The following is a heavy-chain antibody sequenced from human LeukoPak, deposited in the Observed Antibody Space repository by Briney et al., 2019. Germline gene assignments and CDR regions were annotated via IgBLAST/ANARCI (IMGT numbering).Heavy chain of an antibody. CDR1: GFTFSNYW. CDR3: ARNWGLDY. J-gene: IGHJ4*02. V-gene: IGHV3-74*01. Sequence: GGSLRLSCAASGFTFSNYWMHWVRQAPGKGLVWVSRISSDGSSTSYADSVKGRFTISRDNAKNSLYLQMNSLRAEDTAVYYCARNWGLDYWGQGTLVTVSS. D-gene: IGHD3-16*01. CDR2: ISSDGSST.